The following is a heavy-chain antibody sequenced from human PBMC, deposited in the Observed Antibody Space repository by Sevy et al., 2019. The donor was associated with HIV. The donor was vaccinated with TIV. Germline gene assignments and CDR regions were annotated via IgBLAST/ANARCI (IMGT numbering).Heavy chain of an antibody. CDR3: ARGSSYYYDSSGSPADY. V-gene: IGHV4-34*01. Sequence: SETLSLTCAVYGGSFSGYYWSWIRQPPGKGLEWIGEINHSGSTNYNPSLKSQVTISVDTSKNQFSLKLSSVTAADTAVYYCARGSSYYYDSSGSPADYWGQGTLVTVSS. J-gene: IGHJ4*02. CDR1: GGSFSGYY. CDR2: INHSGST. D-gene: IGHD3-22*01.